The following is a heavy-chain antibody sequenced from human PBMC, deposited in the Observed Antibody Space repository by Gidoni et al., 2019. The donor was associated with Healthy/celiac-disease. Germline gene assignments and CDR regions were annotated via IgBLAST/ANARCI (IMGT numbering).Heavy chain of an antibody. CDR1: GFTFSSYA. CDR2: ISGRGGST. CDR3: AKDPFMPRGAFDI. D-gene: IGHD2-2*01. V-gene: IGHV3-23*01. J-gene: IGHJ3*02. Sequence: EVQLLESGGGLVQPGGSLRLSCAASGFTFSSYAMSWVRQAPGKGLEWVLAISGRGGSTYYADSGKGRFTIARDNSKNTLYLQMNSLRAEDTAVYYCAKDPFMPRGAFDIWGQGTMVTVSS.